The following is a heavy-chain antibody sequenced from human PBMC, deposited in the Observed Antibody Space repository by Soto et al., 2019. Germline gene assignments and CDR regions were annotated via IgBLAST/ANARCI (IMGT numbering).Heavy chain of an antibody. D-gene: IGHD2-21*01. Sequence: SVKVSCKASGSGFISSGIQWVRQAHGQRLEWIGWIVVASGQTNYAQNFRGRVAITRDTSTATAYIELTGLTSEDTAVYFCSADRPDIGVGWCVWGQGTTVTVSS. CDR1: GSGFISSG. V-gene: IGHV1-58*02. J-gene: IGHJ6*02. CDR3: SADRPDIGVGWCV. CDR2: IVVASGQT.